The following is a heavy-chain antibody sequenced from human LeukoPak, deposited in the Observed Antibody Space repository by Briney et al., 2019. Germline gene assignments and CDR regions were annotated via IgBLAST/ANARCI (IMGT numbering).Heavy chain of an antibody. CDR2: ISYDGSNK. D-gene: IGHD5-18*01. CDR3: AREEAEAIVVSYSFDY. Sequence: GGSLRLSCAASGFSFKDYNMHWVRQAPGKGLEWVAVISYDGSNKYYADSVKGRFTISRDNSKNTLYLQMNSLRAEDTAVYYCAREEAEAIVVSYSFDYWGQGTLVTVSS. J-gene: IGHJ4*02. CDR1: GFSFKDYN. V-gene: IGHV3-30*04.